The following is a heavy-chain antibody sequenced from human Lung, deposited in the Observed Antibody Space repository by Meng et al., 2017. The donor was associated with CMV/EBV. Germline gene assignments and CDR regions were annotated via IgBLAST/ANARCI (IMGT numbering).Heavy chain of an antibody. CDR2: INANSGGT. CDR1: AYTFTGYY. Sequence: ASVKVSXKAFAYTFTGYYLHWVRQAPGQGLEWMGWINANSGGTNYAQKFQGRVTMTRDMAIGTAYMSLSRLRSDDTAVYYCARGSYYYDSSGPFDPWGQGTLVTVSS. J-gene: IGHJ5*02. CDR3: ARGSYYYDSSGPFDP. V-gene: IGHV1-2*02. D-gene: IGHD3-22*01.